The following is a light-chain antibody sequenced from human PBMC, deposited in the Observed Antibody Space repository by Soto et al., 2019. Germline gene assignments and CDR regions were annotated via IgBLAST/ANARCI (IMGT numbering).Light chain of an antibody. J-gene: IGKJ1*01. Sequence: EIVLTQSPGTLSLSPGERATLSCRASQSISSTYLAWYRQKPGQAPRVLIYSASSSATVIPDRFSGSGSGTDFTLTLSRLEPEDFAVYYCQQYYASSWTFCQGTRVESK. CDR1: QSISSTY. V-gene: IGKV3-20*01. CDR2: SAS. CDR3: QQYYASSWT.